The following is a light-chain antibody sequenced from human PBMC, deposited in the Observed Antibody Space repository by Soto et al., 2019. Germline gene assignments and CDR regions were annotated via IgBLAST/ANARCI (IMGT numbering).Light chain of an antibody. CDR2: DAS. J-gene: IGKJ1*01. CDR3: QPYSDWPRT. Sequence: EIVLTQSPATLSLSPGERATLSCRASQSVSSYLAWYQQKPGQAPRLLIYDASNRATGIPARFSGSGSGTDFTLTISSLQSEDFEVYYCQPYSDWPRTLALGTKVDIK. CDR1: QSVSSY. V-gene: IGKV3-11*01.